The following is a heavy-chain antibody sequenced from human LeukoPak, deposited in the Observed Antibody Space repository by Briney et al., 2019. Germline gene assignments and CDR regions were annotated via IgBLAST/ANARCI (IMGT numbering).Heavy chain of an antibody. CDR3: ARVLPAAYNWFDP. CDR2: IIPIFGTA. Sequence: ASVKVSCKASGGTFSSYAISWVRQAPGQGLEWMGGIIPIFGTANYAQKFQGRVTITADESTSTAYMELSSLRSEDTAVYYCARVLPAAYNWFDPWGQGTLVTVSS. V-gene: IGHV1-69*13. CDR1: GGTFSSYA. J-gene: IGHJ5*02. D-gene: IGHD2-2*01.